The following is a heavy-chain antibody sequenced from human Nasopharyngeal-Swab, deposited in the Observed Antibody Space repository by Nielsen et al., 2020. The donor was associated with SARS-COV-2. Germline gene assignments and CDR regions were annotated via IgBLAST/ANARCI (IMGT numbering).Heavy chain of an antibody. CDR2: ISSSSSYI. D-gene: IGHD2-2*01. CDR1: GFTFSSYS. J-gene: IGHJ3*02. CDR3: VRGVPAAKYAFDI. V-gene: IGHV3-21*01. Sequence: GESLKISCAASGFTFSSYSMNWVRQAPGKGLEWVSSISSSSSYIYYADSVKGRFTISRDNAKNSLYLQMNSLRAEDTAVYYCVRGVPAAKYAFDIWGQGTMVTVSS.